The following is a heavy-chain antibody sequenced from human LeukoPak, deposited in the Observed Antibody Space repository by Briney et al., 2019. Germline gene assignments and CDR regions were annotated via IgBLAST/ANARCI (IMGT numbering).Heavy chain of an antibody. CDR1: GGTFSSYA. D-gene: IGHD6-19*01. CDR3: ARDPTGYSSGWYIDRAPDWAFDI. V-gene: IGHV1-69*01. Sequence: ASVKVSCKASGGTFSSYAISWVRQAPGQGLEWMGGIIPIFGTANYAQKFQGRVTITADESTSTAYMELSSLRSEDTAVYYCARDPTGYSSGWYIDRAPDWAFDIWGQGTMVTVSS. CDR2: IIPIFGTA. J-gene: IGHJ3*02.